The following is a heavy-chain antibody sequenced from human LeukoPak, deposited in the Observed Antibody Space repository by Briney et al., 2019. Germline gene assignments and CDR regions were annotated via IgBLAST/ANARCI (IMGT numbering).Heavy chain of an antibody. V-gene: IGHV1-8*01. D-gene: IGHD4-23*01. CDR1: GYTFTSYD. J-gene: IGHJ6*02. CDR3: ARGATGETGYYYGMDV. CDR2: MNPNSGNT. Sequence: GASVKVSCKASGYTFTSYDINWVRQATGQGLEWMGWMNPNSGNTGYAQKFQGRVTITRDTSASTAYMELSSLRSEDTAVYYCARGATGETGYYYGMDVWGQGTTVTVSS.